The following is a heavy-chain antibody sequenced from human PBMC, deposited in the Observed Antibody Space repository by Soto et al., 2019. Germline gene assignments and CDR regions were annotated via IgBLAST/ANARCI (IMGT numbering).Heavy chain of an antibody. D-gene: IGHD5-12*01. CDR3: ARDLYGYSGYA. CDR1: GFTFSSYA. Sequence: GGSLRLSCAASGFTFSSYAMHWVRQAPGKGLEWVAVISYDGSNKYYADSVKGRFTISRDNSKNTLYLQMNSLRAEDTAVYYCARDLYGYSGYAWGQGTLVTVSS. J-gene: IGHJ5*02. V-gene: IGHV3-30-3*01. CDR2: ISYDGSNK.